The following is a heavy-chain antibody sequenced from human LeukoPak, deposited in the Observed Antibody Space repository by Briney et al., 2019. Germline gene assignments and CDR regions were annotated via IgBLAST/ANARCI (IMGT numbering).Heavy chain of an antibody. Sequence: GASVKVSCKASGFTFTSSAMQWVRQAHGQRLEWIGWIVVGSGNTNYAQKFQERVTITRDMSTSTAYMELSSLRSEDTAVYYCAHYDFWSGYYIPDYWGQGTLVTVSS. D-gene: IGHD3-3*01. V-gene: IGHV1-58*02. J-gene: IGHJ4*02. CDR1: GFTFTSSA. CDR3: AHYDFWSGYYIPDY. CDR2: IVVGSGNT.